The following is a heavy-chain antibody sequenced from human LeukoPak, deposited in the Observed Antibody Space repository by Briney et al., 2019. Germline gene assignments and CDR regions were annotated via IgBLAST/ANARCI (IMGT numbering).Heavy chain of an antibody. CDR2: ISPGDSGI. CDR1: GYSFTNFW. V-gene: IGHV5-51*01. CDR3: AAGGTSAP. J-gene: IGHJ5*02. D-gene: IGHD1/OR15-1a*01. Sequence: GESLKISCKGSGYSFTNFWIGWVRQMPGKGLEWMGVISPGDSGIRYSPSFQGQVTISVDKSISTAYLQWSSLKASDSAMYYCAAGGTSAPWGQGTLVTVPS.